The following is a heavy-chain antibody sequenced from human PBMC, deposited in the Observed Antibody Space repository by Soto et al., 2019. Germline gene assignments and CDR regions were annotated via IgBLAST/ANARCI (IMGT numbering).Heavy chain of an antibody. J-gene: IGHJ5*02. CDR1: GGSISSSSYY. CDR3: ARVPDSSGWYFDHWFDP. D-gene: IGHD6-19*01. Sequence: SETLSLTCTVSGGSISSSSYYWGWIRQPPGKGLEWIGSIYYSGSTYYNPSLKSRVTISVDKSKNQFSLKLSSVTAADTAVYYCARVPDSSGWYFDHWFDPWGQGTLVTVSS. CDR2: IYYSGST. V-gene: IGHV4-39*07.